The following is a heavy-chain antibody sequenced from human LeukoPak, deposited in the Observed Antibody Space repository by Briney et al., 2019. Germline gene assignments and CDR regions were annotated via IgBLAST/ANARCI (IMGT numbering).Heavy chain of an antibody. CDR1: GVSISSSSYY. Sequence: SETLSLTCTVSGVSISSSSYYWGCIRQPPGKGLEWIGSIYYSGSTYYNPSLKSRVTISVDTSKNQFSLKLSSVTAADTAVYYCARDAEYSSSWYSSGMDVWGQGTTVTVSS. D-gene: IGHD6-13*01. J-gene: IGHJ6*02. CDR2: IYYSGST. CDR3: ARDAEYSSSWYSSGMDV. V-gene: IGHV4-39*07.